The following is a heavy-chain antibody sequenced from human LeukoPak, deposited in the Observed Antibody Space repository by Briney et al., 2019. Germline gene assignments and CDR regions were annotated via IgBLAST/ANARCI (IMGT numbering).Heavy chain of an antibody. CDR1: GFTFSYYW. J-gene: IGHJ6*03. CDR3: ARESHVVLRFLEWLPGHYYYYIDV. D-gene: IGHD3-3*01. V-gene: IGHV3-7*01. CDR2: IKQDGSEK. Sequence: QPGGSLRLSCAASGFTFSYYWMSWVRQAPGKGLEWVANIKQDGSEKYYVDSVKGRFTISRDNAKKSLYLQMASLRVEDTAVYYCARESHVVLRFLEWLPGHYYYYIDVWGKGTTVTVSS.